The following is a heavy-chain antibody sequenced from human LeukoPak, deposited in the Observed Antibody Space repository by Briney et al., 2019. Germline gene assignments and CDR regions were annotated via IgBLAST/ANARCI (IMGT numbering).Heavy chain of an antibody. D-gene: IGHD1-26*01. Sequence: GASVKISCKASGYTFRGNYIHWLRQAPGQGLEWMGWIDANNGDTKSAQKFQGRVTMSRDTSISTAYMELSRLRSEDTAVYYCARALRSGSYYEVDYWGQGTLVTVSS. CDR3: ARALRSGSYYEVDY. V-gene: IGHV1-2*02. CDR1: GYTFRGNY. CDR2: IDANNGDT. J-gene: IGHJ4*02.